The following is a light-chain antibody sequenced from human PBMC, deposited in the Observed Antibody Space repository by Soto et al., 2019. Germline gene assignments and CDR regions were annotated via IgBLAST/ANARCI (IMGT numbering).Light chain of an antibody. V-gene: IGKV3-11*01. CDR3: QQRSNWYT. J-gene: IGKJ2*01. CDR1: QSVSSY. Sequence: EIVLTQSPATLSLSPGERATLSCRASQSVSSYLAWYQQKPGQAPRLLIYDASSRATGIPARFSGSGSGTEFTLTISSLEPEDFAVYYCQQRSNWYTFGQGTKLEIK. CDR2: DAS.